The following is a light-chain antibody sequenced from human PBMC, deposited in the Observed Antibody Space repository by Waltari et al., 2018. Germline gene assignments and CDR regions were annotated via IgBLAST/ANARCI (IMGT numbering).Light chain of an antibody. CDR1: SGHSSNV. CDR3: QTGGHDTWV. CDR2: VNSDGSH. Sequence: QLVVTQSPSASASLGASVKLTCTLSSGHSSNVIAWLQQQEEKGPRYVMKVNSDGSHSKGDEIPDRFSGSSSGAERYLTISNLQSEDEADYYCQTGGHDTWVFGGGTKLTVL. V-gene: IGLV4-69*01. J-gene: IGLJ3*02.